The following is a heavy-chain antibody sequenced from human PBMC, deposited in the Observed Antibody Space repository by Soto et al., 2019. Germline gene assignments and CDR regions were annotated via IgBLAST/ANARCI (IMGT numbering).Heavy chain of an antibody. D-gene: IGHD6-13*01. V-gene: IGHV4-61*08. CDR2: IYYNAIT. CDR3: ARATIAAAGTIFDP. J-gene: IGHJ5*02. CDR1: GDSVSSGAYY. Sequence: QVKLQESGPGLGKPSETLSLTCTVSGDSVSSGAYYWSWVRQPPGKGLEWIGYIYYNAITNYNPSLKSRVTILVDTSKSEISLTLNSVTAADTAVYYCARATIAAAGTIFDPWGQGVLVTVSA.